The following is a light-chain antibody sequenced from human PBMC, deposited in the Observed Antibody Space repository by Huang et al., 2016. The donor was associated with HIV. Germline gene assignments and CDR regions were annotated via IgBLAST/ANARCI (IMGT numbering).Light chain of an antibody. CDR2: AAS. Sequence: DIQMTQSPSSRSASVGDRVTITCRASQHITSYLNWYQQKPGKAQKLLIYAASSLQSGVPSRFSGSGSGTDFTLNISSLQPEDFATYYCQQSYSGPYTFGQGTKLEI. J-gene: IGKJ2*01. CDR3: QQSYSGPYT. V-gene: IGKV1-39*01. CDR1: QHITSY.